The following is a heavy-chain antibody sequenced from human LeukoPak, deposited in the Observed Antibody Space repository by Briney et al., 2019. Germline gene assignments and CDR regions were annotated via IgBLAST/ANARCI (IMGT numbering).Heavy chain of an antibody. CDR3: ASRYGDYVSWDLDY. J-gene: IGHJ4*02. D-gene: IGHD4-17*01. Sequence: PSETLSLTCTVSGYSISSGYYWGWIRQPPGKGLEWIGSIYHSGSTNYNPSLKSRVTISVDKSKNQFSLKLSSVTAADTAVYYCASRYGDYVSWDLDYWGQGTLVTVSS. CDR2: IYHSGST. CDR1: GYSISSGYY. V-gene: IGHV4-38-2*02.